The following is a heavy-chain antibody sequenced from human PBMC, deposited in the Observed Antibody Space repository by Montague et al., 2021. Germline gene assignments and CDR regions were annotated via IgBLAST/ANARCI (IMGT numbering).Heavy chain of an antibody. V-gene: IGHV3-7*01. Sequence: SLRLSCAASGFTFSNYWMSWVRQAPGKGLEWVANIKQDGSEKHYVDSVKGRFTISRDNAKNSLYLQMNSLRAEDTAVYFCARDQGQGSCGGDCYVGLDYWGQGTLVTVSS. CDR3: ARDQGQGSCGGDCYVGLDY. CDR2: IKQDGSEK. D-gene: IGHD2-21*01. CDR1: GFTFSNYW. J-gene: IGHJ4*02.